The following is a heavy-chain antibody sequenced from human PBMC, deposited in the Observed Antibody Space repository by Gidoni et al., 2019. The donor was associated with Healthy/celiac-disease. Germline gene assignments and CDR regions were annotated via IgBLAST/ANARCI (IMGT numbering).Heavy chain of an antibody. CDR2: IYYSGST. CDR3: ARRWYLGSGPDY. V-gene: IGHV4-39*01. Sequence: QLQLQESGPGLVKPSETLSLTCTVSGGSISSSSYYWGWIRQPPGKGLEWIGRIYYSGSTYYNPSLKSRVTISVDTSKNQFSLKLSSVTAADTAVYYCARRWYLGSGPDYWGQGTLVTVSS. D-gene: IGHD6-13*01. CDR1: GGSISSSSYY. J-gene: IGHJ4*02.